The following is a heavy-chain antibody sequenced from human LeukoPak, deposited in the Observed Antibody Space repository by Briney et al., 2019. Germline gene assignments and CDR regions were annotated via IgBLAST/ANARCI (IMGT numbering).Heavy chain of an antibody. D-gene: IGHD3-16*02. Sequence: GGSLRLSCAASGFSFSNYAMNWVRQAPGKGREWVSLIVASSGATFYADSVKGRLTVSRDNSKNTLYLQMNSLRAEDTAVYYCAKDLRLGELSSSTYDYWGQGTLVTVSS. V-gene: IGHV3-23*01. CDR3: AKDLRLGELSSSTYDY. CDR1: GFSFSNYA. J-gene: IGHJ4*02. CDR2: IVASSGAT.